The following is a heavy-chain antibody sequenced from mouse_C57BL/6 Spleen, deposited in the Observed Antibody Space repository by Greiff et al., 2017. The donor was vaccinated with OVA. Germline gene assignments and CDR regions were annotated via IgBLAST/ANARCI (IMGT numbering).Heavy chain of an antibody. Sequence: VQLQQSGPELVKPGASVKISCKASGYTFTDYYMNWVKQSHGKSLEWIGDINPNNGGTSYNQKFKGKATLPVDKSSSTAYMELRSLTSEDSAVYYCAREGYYGSSYGDYWGQGTTLTVSS. D-gene: IGHD1-1*01. CDR2: INPNNGGT. V-gene: IGHV1-26*01. J-gene: IGHJ2*01. CDR1: GYTFTDYY. CDR3: AREGYYGSSYGDY.